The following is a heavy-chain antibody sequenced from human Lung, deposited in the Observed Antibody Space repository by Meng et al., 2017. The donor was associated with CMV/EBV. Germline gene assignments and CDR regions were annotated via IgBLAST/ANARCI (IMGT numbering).Heavy chain of an antibody. J-gene: IGHJ4*02. D-gene: IGHD6-19*01. CDR3: SSGWRLEH. CDR2: ISSSSSAI. V-gene: IGHV3-48*04. Sequence: GGSXRLSCAASGFPFNINNMNWVRQAPGKGLEWLSYISSSSSAIYYADSVKGRFTISRDNAKNSLYLQMNSLRVEDTAVYYCSSGWRLEHWGQGTLVTCSS. CDR1: GFPFNINN.